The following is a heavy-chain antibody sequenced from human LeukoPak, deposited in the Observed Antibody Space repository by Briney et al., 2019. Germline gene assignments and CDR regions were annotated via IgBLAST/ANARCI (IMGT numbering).Heavy chain of an antibody. D-gene: IGHD3-10*01. Sequence: GGSLRLSCAASGFTFSSLRMNWVRQAPGKGLEWVSSISTSSSYIYYADSVKGRFTISRDNAKNSLYLQMNSLRAEDTAVYYCARDRQELWFGESPQASPPFDPWGQGTLVTVSS. V-gene: IGHV3-21*01. CDR1: GFTFSSLR. J-gene: IGHJ5*02. CDR2: ISTSSSYI. CDR3: ARDRQELWFGESPQASPPFDP.